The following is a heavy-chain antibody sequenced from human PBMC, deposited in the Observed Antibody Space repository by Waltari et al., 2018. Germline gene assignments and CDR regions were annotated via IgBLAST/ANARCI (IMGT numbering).Heavy chain of an antibody. J-gene: IGHJ2*01. D-gene: IGHD4-17*01. CDR2: MTADGRSR. Sequence: EVQLLESGGGLVQPGGSLRLSCAASGFSFSHYPMAWVRQAPGKGLGWVSTMTADGRSRNYADSVKGRFTISRDNSQNTLDLQMNTLRAEDTAVYFCAKADFGDPFWYFDLWGRGTLVTVSA. V-gene: IGHV3-23*01. CDR1: GFSFSHYP. CDR3: AKADFGDPFWYFDL.